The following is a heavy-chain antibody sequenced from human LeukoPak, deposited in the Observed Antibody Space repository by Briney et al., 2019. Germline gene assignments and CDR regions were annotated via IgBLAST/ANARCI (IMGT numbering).Heavy chain of an antibody. CDR3: ARKPRRRTRCYAHQFDP. Sequence: SVKVSCKASGYTFTSYGISWVRQAPGQGLEWMGWVSAYYGNTNYAQKPQDRVTMTTDTYTSTAYLELRSLSSDDTAVYYCARKPRRRTRCYAHQFDPWGQDPLVRVS. D-gene: IGHD2-2*01. CDR2: VSAYYGNT. V-gene: IGHV1-18*01. J-gene: IGHJ5*02. CDR1: GYTFTSYG.